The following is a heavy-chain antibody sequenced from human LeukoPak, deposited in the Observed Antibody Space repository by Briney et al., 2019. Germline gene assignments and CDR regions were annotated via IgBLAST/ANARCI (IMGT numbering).Heavy chain of an antibody. CDR3: ARARAGVYDY. CDR1: GGSISSSSYY. CDR2: IYYSGST. J-gene: IGHJ4*02. Sequence: SETLSLTCTVSGGSISSSSYYWGWIRQPPGKGLEWIGSIYYSGSTYYNPSLKSRVTISVETSKNQFSLKLSSATAADTAVYYCARARAGVYDYWGQGTLVTVSS. D-gene: IGHD5/OR15-5a*01. V-gene: IGHV4-39*07.